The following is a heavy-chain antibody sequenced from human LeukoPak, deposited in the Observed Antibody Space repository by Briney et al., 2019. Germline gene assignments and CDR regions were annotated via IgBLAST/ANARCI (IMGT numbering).Heavy chain of an antibody. CDR1: GYTFTGYY. CDR2: INPNSGGT. D-gene: IGHD5-12*01. CDR3: ARINSGHDFNDDY. Sequence: GASVKVSCKASGYTFTGYYMHWVRQAPGQGLEWMGWINPNSGGTNYAQKFQGRVTMTRDTSISTAYMELSRLRSDDTAVYYCARINSGHDFNDDYWGQGTLVTVSS. J-gene: IGHJ4*02. V-gene: IGHV1-2*02.